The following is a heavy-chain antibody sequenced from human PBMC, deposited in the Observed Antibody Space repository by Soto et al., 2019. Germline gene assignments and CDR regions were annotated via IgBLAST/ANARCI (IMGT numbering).Heavy chain of an antibody. CDR3: ARAQGGGYIDY. D-gene: IGHD2-2*02. J-gene: IGHJ4*02. V-gene: IGHV4-34*01. CDR1: GGSFSGYY. CDR2: INHSGST. Sequence: QVQLQQWGAGLLKPSETLSRTCAVYGGSFSGYYWSWIRQPPGKGLEWIGEINHSGSTNYNPSLKSRVTISVDTSKNQFSLKLSSMTAADTAVYYCARAQGGGYIDYWGQGTLVTVSS.